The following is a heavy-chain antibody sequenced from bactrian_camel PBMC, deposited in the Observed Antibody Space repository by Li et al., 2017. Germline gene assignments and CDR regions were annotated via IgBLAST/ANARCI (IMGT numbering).Heavy chain of an antibody. J-gene: IGHJ4*01. CDR3: AASWDRTEYNY. V-gene: IGHV3-1*01. CDR1: GFTFDDYA. CDR2: INSGGDTT. D-gene: IGHD6*01. Sequence: VQLVESGGGLVQTGGSLRLSCAASGFTFDDYAIHWIRQAPGKGLEWVSAINSGGDTTYYADSVKGRFTISRDNAKNTVYLQMNSLKSEDTALYYCAASWDRTEYNYWGQGTQVTVS.